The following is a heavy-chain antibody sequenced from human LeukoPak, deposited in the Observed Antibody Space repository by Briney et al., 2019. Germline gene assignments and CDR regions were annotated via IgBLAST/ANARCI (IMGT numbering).Heavy chain of an antibody. CDR3: ARGQGFGGVIVTY. V-gene: IGHV4-4*07. Sequence: SETLSLTCTVSGGSISRYYWSWIGQPAGKGLEWIGRIYTSGSTNYNPSLKSRVTMSVDTSKNQFSLKLSSVTAADTAVYYCARGQGFGGVIVTYWGQGTLVTVSS. CDR1: GGSISRYY. D-gene: IGHD3-16*02. J-gene: IGHJ4*02. CDR2: IYTSGST.